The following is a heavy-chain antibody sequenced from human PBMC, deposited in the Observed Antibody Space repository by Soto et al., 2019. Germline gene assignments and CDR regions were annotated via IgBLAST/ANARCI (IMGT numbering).Heavy chain of an antibody. D-gene: IGHD7-27*01. CDR3: ARTSYGLGYNXFDP. CDR2: IYSGGST. CDR1: GFTVSSNY. V-gene: IGHV3-53*04. J-gene: IGHJ5*02. Sequence: GGSLRLSCAASGFTVSSNYMSWVRQAPGKGLEWVSVIYSGGSTYYADSVKGRFTISRHNSKNTLYLQMNSLRAEDTAVYYCARTSYGLGYNXFDPWGRAPLVTVSS.